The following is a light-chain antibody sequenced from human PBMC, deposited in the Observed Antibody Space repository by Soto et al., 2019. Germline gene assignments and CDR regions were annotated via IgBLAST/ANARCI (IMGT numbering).Light chain of an antibody. CDR3: QQYNSPALYT. V-gene: IGKV1-5*01. CDR2: DAS. J-gene: IGKJ2*01. Sequence: DIQMTQSPSTLSASVGDRVTITCRASESISSWLAWYQQKPGTAPKLLIYDASSLESGVSSRFSGRGSGTEFTLTITSLQPDDFATYYCQQYNSPALYTFGQGTKLEIK. CDR1: ESISSW.